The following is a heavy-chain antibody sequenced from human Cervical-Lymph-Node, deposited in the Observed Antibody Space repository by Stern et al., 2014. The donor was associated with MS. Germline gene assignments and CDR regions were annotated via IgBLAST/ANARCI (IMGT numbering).Heavy chain of an antibody. Sequence: VQLVESGGGVVQPGRSLRLSCAASGFTFSAYAMHLVRQAPGKGLEWLASVIAFRPVNHYTDSVKGRLTISRDNSKYTLYLEMNSLITEDTAVYYCVKRGGNLLHYFDWWGQGALVTVSS. CDR2: VIAFRPVN. CDR3: VKRGGNLLHYFDW. D-gene: IGHD4-23*01. CDR1: GFTFSAYA. V-gene: IGHV3-30*04. J-gene: IGHJ4*02.